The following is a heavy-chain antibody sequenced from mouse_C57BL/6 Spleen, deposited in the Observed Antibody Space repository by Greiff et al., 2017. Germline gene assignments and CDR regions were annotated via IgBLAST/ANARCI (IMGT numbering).Heavy chain of an antibody. CDR1: GYAFSSSW. CDR3: AIGYDEGFAY. J-gene: IGHJ3*01. CDR2: IYPGDGDT. D-gene: IGHD2-2*01. Sequence: VQRVESGPELVKPGASVKISCKASGYAFSSSWMNWVKQRPGKGLEWIGRIYPGDGDTNYNGKFKGKATLTADKSSSTAYMQLSSLTSEDSAVYFCAIGYDEGFAYWGQGTLVTVSA. V-gene: IGHV1-82*01.